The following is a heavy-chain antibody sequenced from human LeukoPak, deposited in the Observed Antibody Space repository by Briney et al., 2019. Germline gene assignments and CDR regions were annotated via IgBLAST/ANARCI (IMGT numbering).Heavy chain of an antibody. D-gene: IGHD5-12*01. CDR3: ARGGVATKNYYYYYGMDV. J-gene: IGHJ6*02. CDR2: INHSGST. CDR1: GGSFSGYY. V-gene: IGHV4-34*01. Sequence: SETLSLTCAVYGGSFSGYYWSWIRQPPGKGLEWLGEINHSGSTNYNPSLKSRVTISVDTSKNQFSLKLSSVTAADTAVYYCARGGVATKNYYYYYGMDVWGQGTTVTVSS.